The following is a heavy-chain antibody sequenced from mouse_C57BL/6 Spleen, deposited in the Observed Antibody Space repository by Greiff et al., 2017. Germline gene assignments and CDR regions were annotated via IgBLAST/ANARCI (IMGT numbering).Heavy chain of an antibody. CDR3: ARSVNWDWFAY. Sequence: QVQLQQSGPELVKPGASVKISCKASGYAFSSSWMNWVKQRPGKGLEWLGRIYPGDGDTKYKGKFKGKATLTADKSSSTAYMQLSSLTSEDSAVSFCARSVNWDWFAYWGQGTLVTVSA. V-gene: IGHV1-82*01. CDR2: IYPGDGDT. CDR1: GYAFSSSW. J-gene: IGHJ3*01. D-gene: IGHD4-1*01.